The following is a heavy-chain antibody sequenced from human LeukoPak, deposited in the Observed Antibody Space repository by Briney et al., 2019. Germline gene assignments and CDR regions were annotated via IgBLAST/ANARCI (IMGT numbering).Heavy chain of an antibody. J-gene: IGHJ5*02. CDR3: ARAKYQLLEGTKLFDP. D-gene: IGHD2-2*01. V-gene: IGHV1-2*02. CDR2: INPNSGGT. Sequence: GAAVKVSCKASGYSFTGNYMHWVRQAPGQGLEWMGWINPNSGGTNYAQKFQGRVTMTRDTSISTAYMELSRLRSDDTAVYYCARAKYQLLEGTKLFDPWGQGTLVTVSS. CDR1: GYSFTGNY.